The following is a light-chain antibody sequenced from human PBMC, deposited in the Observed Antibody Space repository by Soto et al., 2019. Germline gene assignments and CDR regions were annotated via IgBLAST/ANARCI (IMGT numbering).Light chain of an antibody. Sequence: EIVLTQSPATLSLSPGERATLSCRASKSVSSYLARYQQKPGQAPRLLIYDASNRATGIPARFSGSGSGTDFTLTISSLEPEDFEVYYRQQRSNWPRYTFGQGTKLEIK. CDR2: DAS. V-gene: IGKV3-11*01. J-gene: IGKJ2*01. CDR3: QQRSNWPRYT. CDR1: KSVSSY.